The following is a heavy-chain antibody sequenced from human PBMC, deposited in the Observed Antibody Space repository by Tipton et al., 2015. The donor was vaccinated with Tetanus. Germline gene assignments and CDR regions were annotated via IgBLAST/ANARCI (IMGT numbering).Heavy chain of an antibody. V-gene: IGHV1-8*01. CDR1: EYAFNSYD. Sequence: QLVQSGAEVKKPGASVKVSCKAFEYAFNSYDINWVRQASGQGLEWLGYMDPNTGHATYAQRFQGRVTMTSDSSITTAYMELKNLRSDDTAFYYCARGNRGSSWYLWGQGTLVTVSS. CDR3: ARGNRGSSWYL. J-gene: IGHJ4*02. CDR2: MDPNTGHA. D-gene: IGHD6-13*01.